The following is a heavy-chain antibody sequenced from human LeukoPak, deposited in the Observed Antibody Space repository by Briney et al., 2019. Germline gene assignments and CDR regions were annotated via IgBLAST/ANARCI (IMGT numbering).Heavy chain of an antibody. CDR2: ISYDGSNK. Sequence: PGGSLPLSCAASGFPFSSYAMHWVRPAPGKGLEWVAVISYDGSNKYYAVSVKGRFTISRDNSKNTPYLQMNNLTAEDTAVYYCVPSITMIVVDYWGEGTLVTVSS. D-gene: IGHD3-22*01. CDR1: GFPFSSYA. V-gene: IGHV3-30-3*01. J-gene: IGHJ4*02. CDR3: VPSITMIVVDY.